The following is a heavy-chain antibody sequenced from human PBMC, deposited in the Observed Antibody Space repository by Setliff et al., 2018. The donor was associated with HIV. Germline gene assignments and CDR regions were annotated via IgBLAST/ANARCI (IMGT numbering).Heavy chain of an antibody. J-gene: IGHJ4*02. D-gene: IGHD2-15*01. CDR2: IDYSGST. CDR3: TRKPGFCSGGGCRGYFDY. V-gene: IGHV4-39*07. Sequence: PSETLSLTCTVSGGSISSSSYYWGWIRQPPGKGLERIGSIDYSGSTYYNPSLKSRVTISVDTSKSQFSLKLSSVTAADTAVYYCTRKPGFCSGGGCRGYFDYWGQGTLVTVSS. CDR1: GGSISSSSYY.